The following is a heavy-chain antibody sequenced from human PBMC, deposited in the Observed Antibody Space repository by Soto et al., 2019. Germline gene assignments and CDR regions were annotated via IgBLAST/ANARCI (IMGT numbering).Heavy chain of an antibody. CDR2: ISYDGSNK. D-gene: IGHD3-10*01. J-gene: IGHJ4*02. V-gene: IGHV3-30*18. Sequence: LRLSCAASGFTFSSYGMHWVRQAPGKGLEWVAVISYDGSNKYYADSVKGRFTISRDNSKNTLYLQMNSLRAEDTAVYYCAKDNGVFDYWGQGTLVTVSS. CDR3: AKDNGVFDY. CDR1: GFTFSSYG.